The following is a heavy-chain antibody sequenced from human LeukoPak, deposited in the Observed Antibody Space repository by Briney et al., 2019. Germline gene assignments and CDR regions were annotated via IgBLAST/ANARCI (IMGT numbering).Heavy chain of an antibody. V-gene: IGHV1-46*01. CDR3: ARSIRSSSWERHYYYYYMDV. CDR2: INPSGGST. Sequence: ASVKVSCKASGYTFTSYYMHWVRQAPGQGLEWMGIINPSGGSTSYAQKFQGRVTMTRDTSTSTVYMELSSLRSEDTAVYYCARSIRSSSWERHYYYYYMDVWGKGTTVTISS. CDR1: GYTFTSYY. D-gene: IGHD6-13*01. J-gene: IGHJ6*03.